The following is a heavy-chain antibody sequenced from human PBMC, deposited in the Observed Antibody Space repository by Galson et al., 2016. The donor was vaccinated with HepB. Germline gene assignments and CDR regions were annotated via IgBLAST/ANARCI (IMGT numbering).Heavy chain of an antibody. CDR1: GYTFMTYG. J-gene: IGHJ6*02. CDR3: ARAYDNYGDEYFYGLDV. Sequence: SVKVSCKASGYTFMTYGISWVRQAPGQGLEWMGRISVNNGNTNYAQKFQGRVFMTTDTATSTAYLEVRGLGSDDTAVYYYARAYDNYGDEYFYGLDVWGQGTTVTVSS. V-gene: IGHV1-18*01. D-gene: IGHD4-17*01. CDR2: ISVNNGNT.